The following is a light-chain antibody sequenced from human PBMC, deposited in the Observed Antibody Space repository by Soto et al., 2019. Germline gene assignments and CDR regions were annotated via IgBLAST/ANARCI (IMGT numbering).Light chain of an antibody. J-gene: IGKJ5*01. Sequence: LKRCRSTPYSSPGESASLSCRASQSVSSYLAWYQQKPGQAPRLLLYDASNRATGIPARFSGSGSGTDFTLTISSLEPEDFAVYYCQQRSNWPPITFGQGARLEI. CDR3: QQRSNWPPIT. V-gene: IGKV3-11*01. CDR2: DAS. CDR1: QSVSSY.